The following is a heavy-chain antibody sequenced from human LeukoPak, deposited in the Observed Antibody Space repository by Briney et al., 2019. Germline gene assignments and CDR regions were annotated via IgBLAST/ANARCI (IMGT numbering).Heavy chain of an antibody. CDR3: ARDTPTVTGWFDP. V-gene: IGHV4-31*03. Sequence: SETLSLTCTVSGGSISSGGYYWSWNRQHPGKGLEWIGYIYYSGSTYYNPSLKSRVTISVDTSKNQFSLKLSSVTAADTAVYYCARDTPTVTGWFDPWGQGTLVTVSS. CDR2: IYYSGST. CDR1: GGSISSGGYY. J-gene: IGHJ5*02. D-gene: IGHD4-17*01.